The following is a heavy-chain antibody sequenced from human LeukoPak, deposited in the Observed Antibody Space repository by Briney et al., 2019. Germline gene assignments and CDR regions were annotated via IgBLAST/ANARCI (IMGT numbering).Heavy chain of an antibody. Sequence: GGSLRLSCAASGFTFSNYGMHWVRQAPGKGLEWVAIISYDGSNTYYADSVKGRFTISRDNPKNTLYLQMNSLRAEDTAVYYCAREEGCSGGSCYHEVYFDYWGQGTLVTVSS. CDR2: ISYDGSNT. D-gene: IGHD2-15*01. V-gene: IGHV3-30*03. CDR3: AREEGCSGGSCYHEVYFDY. CDR1: GFTFSNYG. J-gene: IGHJ4*02.